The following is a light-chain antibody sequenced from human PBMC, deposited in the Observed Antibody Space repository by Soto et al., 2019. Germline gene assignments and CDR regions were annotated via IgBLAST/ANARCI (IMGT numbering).Light chain of an antibody. V-gene: IGKV1-5*01. Sequence: DIQMTQSPSTLSASVGDRVTITCRASQSIGNYLAWYQQKPGKAPKVLIYDASSFESGVPLRFSGSGSGTEFTLTISSLQPDDFATYYCQEYDSYSSTFGQGTKLQIK. CDR3: QEYDSYSST. J-gene: IGKJ2*01. CDR2: DAS. CDR1: QSIGNY.